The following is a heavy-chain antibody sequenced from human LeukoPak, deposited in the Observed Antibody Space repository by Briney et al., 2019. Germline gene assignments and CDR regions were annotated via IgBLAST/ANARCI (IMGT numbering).Heavy chain of an antibody. V-gene: IGHV3-53*01. CDR1: GFTVSSNY. Sequence: GGSLRLSRAASGFTVSSNYMSWVRQAPGKGLEWVSVIYRGGSTYYADSVKGRFTISRDNPKNTLYLQMSSLRAEDTAVYYCAREIWRDSYYYGTDVWGQGTTVTVSS. CDR3: AREIWRDSYYYGTDV. J-gene: IGHJ6*02. CDR2: IYRGGST.